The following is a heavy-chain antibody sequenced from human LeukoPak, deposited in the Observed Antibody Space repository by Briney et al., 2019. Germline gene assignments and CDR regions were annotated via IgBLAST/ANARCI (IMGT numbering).Heavy chain of an antibody. CDR1: GGSFSGYY. D-gene: IGHD5-18*01. CDR2: ISHSGST. Sequence: SETLSLTCAVYGGSFSGYYWSWIRQPPGKGLEWIGEISHSGSTNYNPSLKSRVTISVDTSKNQFSLKLSSVTAADTAVYYCASRYSYGSGNFDYWGQGTLVTVSS. CDR3: ASRYSYGSGNFDY. V-gene: IGHV4-34*01. J-gene: IGHJ4*02.